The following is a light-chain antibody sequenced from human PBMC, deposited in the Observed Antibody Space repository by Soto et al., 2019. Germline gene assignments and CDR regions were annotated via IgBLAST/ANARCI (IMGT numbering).Light chain of an antibody. Sequence: QSVLTQPASVSGSPGQSITISCTGTSSDIGAYKYVSWFQQHPGKAPKLMIYDVSNRPSGVSNRFSGSKSGNTASPTISGLQAEDEADYYCSLYTSSSTSYVFGTGTKVTVL. V-gene: IGLV2-14*01. J-gene: IGLJ1*01. CDR3: SLYTSSSTSYV. CDR2: DVS. CDR1: SSDIGAYKY.